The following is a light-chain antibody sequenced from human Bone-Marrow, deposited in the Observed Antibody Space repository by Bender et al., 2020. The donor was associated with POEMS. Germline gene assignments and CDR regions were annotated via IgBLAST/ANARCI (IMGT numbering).Light chain of an antibody. J-gene: IGLJ1*01. CDR1: SSDVGGYNY. CDR3: CSYADGSSYV. V-gene: IGLV2-11*01. CDR2: DVT. Sequence: QSALTQPRSVSGSPGQSVTISCTGTSSDVGGYNYVSWYQQHPGKAPKLMIYDVTKRPSGVPDRFSGSKSGNTASLTISGLQAEDEADYYCCSYADGSSYVFGTGTKVTVL.